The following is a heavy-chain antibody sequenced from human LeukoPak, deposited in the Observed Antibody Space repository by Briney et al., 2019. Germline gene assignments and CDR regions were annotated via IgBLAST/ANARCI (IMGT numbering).Heavy chain of an antibody. CDR1: GGSFSGYY. D-gene: IGHD5-18*01. Sequence: PSETLSLTCAVYGGSFSGYYWSWIRQPPGNGLEWIGEINHSGSTNYNPSLKSRVTISVDTSKNQFSLKLSSVTAADTAVYYCARDRDGYSYGYALNFDYWGQGTLVTVSS. V-gene: IGHV4-34*01. J-gene: IGHJ4*02. CDR2: INHSGST. CDR3: ARDRDGYSYGYALNFDY.